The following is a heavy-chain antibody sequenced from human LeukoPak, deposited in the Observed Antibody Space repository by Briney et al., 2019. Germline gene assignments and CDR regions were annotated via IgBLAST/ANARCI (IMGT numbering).Heavy chain of an antibody. D-gene: IGHD2-2*01. CDR3: AREGRFLGYCSSTSCYGGLDAFDI. CDR1: GGTFSSYA. Sequence: SVKVSCKASGGTFSSYAISWVRQAPGQGLEWMGGIIPIFGTANYAQKFQGRVTITADESTSTAYMELSSLRSEDTAVYYCAREGRFLGYCSSTSCYGGLDAFDIWGQGTMVTVSS. J-gene: IGHJ3*02. CDR2: IIPIFGTA. V-gene: IGHV1-69*13.